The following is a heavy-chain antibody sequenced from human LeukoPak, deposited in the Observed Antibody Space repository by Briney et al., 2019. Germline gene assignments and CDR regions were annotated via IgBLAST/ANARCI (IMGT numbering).Heavy chain of an antibody. Sequence: SETLSLTRTVSGGSINNYYWSWIRQSPGKGLEWVGYIYYSGSTNYIPSLKCRVTISVYTSKNQFSLKLSSVTAADTAVYFCACSAYGPETVDYWGEGTLVTVSS. J-gene: IGHJ4*02. CDR3: ACSAYGPETVDY. CDR2: IYYSGST. CDR1: GGSINNYY. D-gene: IGHD3-10*01. V-gene: IGHV4-59*01.